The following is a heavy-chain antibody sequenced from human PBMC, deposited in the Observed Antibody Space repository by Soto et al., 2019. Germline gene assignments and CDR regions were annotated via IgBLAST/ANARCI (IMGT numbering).Heavy chain of an antibody. D-gene: IGHD2-15*01. CDR1: AASVTSGGFH. J-gene: IGHJ2*01. CDR3: GRRRNGGSWAAWF. V-gene: IGHV4-61*08. Sequence: SETLSLTCTVSAASVTSGGFHCSWIRQPPGKGLEWIGFIIFSGTTTYNPSLESRVTMSFDTSKSQFLLKLSSVTAADTAVYYCGRRRNGGSWAAWFWGHGTLVKVSS. CDR2: IIFSGTT.